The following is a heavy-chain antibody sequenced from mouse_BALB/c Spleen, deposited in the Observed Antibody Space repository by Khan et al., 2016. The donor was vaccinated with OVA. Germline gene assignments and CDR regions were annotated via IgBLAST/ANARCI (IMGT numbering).Heavy chain of an antibody. V-gene: IGHV1-9*01. Sequence: QVQLQQSGAELMKPGASVKISCKATGYTFSSYWIEWVKQRPGHGLEWIGEILPGSATNYNEKFKGKATFTADTSSNTAYMQLSSLTSEDSAVYYCARGDYGAWFAYWGQGTLVTVSA. CDR1: GYTFSSYW. D-gene: IGHD1-2*01. CDR2: ILPGSAT. CDR3: ARGDYGAWFAY. J-gene: IGHJ3*01.